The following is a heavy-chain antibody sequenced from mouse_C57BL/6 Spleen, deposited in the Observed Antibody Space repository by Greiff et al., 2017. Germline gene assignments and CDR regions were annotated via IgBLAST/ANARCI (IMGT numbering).Heavy chain of an antibody. CDR1: GYTFTSYW. J-gene: IGHJ2*01. V-gene: IGHV1-69*01. CDR2: IDPSDSYT. Sequence: QVQLQQPGAELVMPGASVKLSCKASGYTFTSYWMHWVKQRPGQGLEWIGEIDPSDSYTNYNQKFKGKSTMTVDKSSSTAYMQLSSLTSEDSAVYYCGRSGGSGYDDFDYWGQGTTLTVSA. CDR3: GRSGGSGYDDFDY. D-gene: IGHD1-1*01.